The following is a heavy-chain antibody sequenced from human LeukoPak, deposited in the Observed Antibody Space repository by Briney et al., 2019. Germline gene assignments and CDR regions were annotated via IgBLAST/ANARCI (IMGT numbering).Heavy chain of an antibody. J-gene: IGHJ4*02. Sequence: PGGSLRLSCAASGFTFSSYGMSWVRQAPGKGLEWVSAISGSGGSTYYADSVKGRFTISRDNSKNTLYLQMNSLRAEDTAVYYCAKEVKYYYGSGSYIDYWGQGTLVTVSS. D-gene: IGHD3-10*01. V-gene: IGHV3-23*01. CDR1: GFTFSSYG. CDR2: ISGSGGST. CDR3: AKEVKYYYGSGSYIDY.